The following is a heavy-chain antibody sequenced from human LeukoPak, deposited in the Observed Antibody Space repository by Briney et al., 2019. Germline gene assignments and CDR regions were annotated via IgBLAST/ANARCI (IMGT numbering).Heavy chain of an antibody. D-gene: IGHD6-19*01. V-gene: IGHV3-23*01. Sequence: GGSLRLSCAASGFTFSSYWMSWVRQAPGKGLEWVSAISGSGGSTYYADSVKGRFTISRDNSKNTLYLQMNSLRAEDTAVYYCAKAAQWLRYYYYYGMDVWGQGTTVTVSS. CDR3: AKAAQWLRYYYYYGMDV. J-gene: IGHJ6*02. CDR1: GFTFSSYW. CDR2: ISGSGGST.